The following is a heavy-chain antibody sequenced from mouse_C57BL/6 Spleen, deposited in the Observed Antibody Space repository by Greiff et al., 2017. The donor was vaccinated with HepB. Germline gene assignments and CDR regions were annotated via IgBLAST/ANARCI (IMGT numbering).Heavy chain of an antibody. V-gene: IGHV14-2*01. D-gene: IGHD1-1*01. CDR2: IDPEDGET. Sequence: EVQLQQSGAELVKPGASVKLSCAASGFNIKDYYMHWVKQRTEQGLEWIGRIDPEDGETKYAPKFQGKATITADKSSNTAFLQLNRLTSEDTDVYSCARGAYGSSSYYAMDYWGQGTSVTVSS. J-gene: IGHJ4*01. CDR1: GFNIKDYY. CDR3: ARGAYGSSSYYAMDY.